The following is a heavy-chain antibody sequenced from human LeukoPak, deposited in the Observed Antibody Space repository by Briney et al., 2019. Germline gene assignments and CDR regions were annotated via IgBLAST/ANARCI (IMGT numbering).Heavy chain of an antibody. CDR1: GFTFSSYA. V-gene: IGHV3-23*01. J-gene: IGHJ5*02. Sequence: GGSLRLSCAASGFTFSSYAMSWVRQAPGKGLEWVSAISGSGGSTYYADSVKGRFTISRDNSKNTLYLQMNSLRAEDTAVYYCAKVKSHTMTPHPFDPWGQGTLVTVSS. CDR3: AKVKSHTMTPHPFDP. D-gene: IGHD3-22*01. CDR2: ISGSGGST.